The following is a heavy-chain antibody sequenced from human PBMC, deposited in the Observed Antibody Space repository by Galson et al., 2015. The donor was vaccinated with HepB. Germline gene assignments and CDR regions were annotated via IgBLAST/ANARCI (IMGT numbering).Heavy chain of an antibody. CDR1: GFTFTTYS. D-gene: IGHD2-15*01. CDR3: ARDASHCSPLNCQTAPIDY. CDR2: IGSSSNYI. Sequence: SLRLSCAASGFTFTTYSMNWVRQAPGRGLEWVSSIGSSSNYIYYADSVKGRFTISRDNAKNSLYLQMNSLSAEDTAVYYCARDASHCSPLNCQTAPIDYWGQGTLVTVSS. J-gene: IGHJ4*02. V-gene: IGHV3-21*01.